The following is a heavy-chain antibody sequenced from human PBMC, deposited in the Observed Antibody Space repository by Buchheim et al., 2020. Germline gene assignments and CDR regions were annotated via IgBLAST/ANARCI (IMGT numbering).Heavy chain of an antibody. CDR1: GFSFRSYG. V-gene: IGHV3-30*18. D-gene: IGHD3-10*01. CDR2: TSYDGINE. J-gene: IGHJ6*02. CDR3: AKDPTFGPGSSDEFGYYYGMDV. Sequence: QVQLVESGGGVVQPGRSPRLSCAASGFSFRSYGMHWVRQAPGKGLEWVAVTSYDGINEYYSDSVKGRFTISRDNSKNTLYLQMHSLRAEDTAVYYCAKDPTFGPGSSDEFGYYYGMDVWGQGTT.